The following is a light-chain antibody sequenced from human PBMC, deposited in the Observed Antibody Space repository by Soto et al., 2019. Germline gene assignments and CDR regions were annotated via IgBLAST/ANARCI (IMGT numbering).Light chain of an antibody. V-gene: IGKV3-11*01. Sequence: IFLPHAPPTLSLSPGEISTLSCRASQSVSINLAWYQQKPGQAPRLLIYDASNRPTGIPARFTGSGSGTDFNLTISSLEPEDFPVYYCQQRSSWPPSTFGGGTKVDIK. J-gene: IGKJ4*01. CDR3: QQRSSWPPST. CDR1: QSVSIN. CDR2: DAS.